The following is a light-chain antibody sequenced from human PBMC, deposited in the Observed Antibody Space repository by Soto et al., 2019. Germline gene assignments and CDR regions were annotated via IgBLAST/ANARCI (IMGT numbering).Light chain of an antibody. V-gene: IGKV1-5*03. Sequence: DIQMTQSPSTLSGSVGDRVTITCRASQTISSWLAWYQQKPGKAPKLLIYKASTLKSGVPSRFSGSGSGTEFALTISSLQPDDSATYFCQQYDSFSTFGQGTKVDIK. J-gene: IGKJ1*01. CDR1: QTISSW. CDR2: KAS. CDR3: QQYDSFST.